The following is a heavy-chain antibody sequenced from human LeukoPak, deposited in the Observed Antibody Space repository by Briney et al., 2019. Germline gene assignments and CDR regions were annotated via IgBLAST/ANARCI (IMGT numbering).Heavy chain of an antibody. CDR2: VKSDGSSA. J-gene: IGHJ4*02. Sequence: PGRSLRLSCAASEFTYGMNWVRQAPGKGLVWVSHVKSDGSSATYADSVEGRFTISRDNAKNTLFLQMNSLRVEDTAVYYCARGRYYLDSWGQGTLVTVSS. CDR1: EFTYG. V-gene: IGHV3-74*01. D-gene: IGHD3-10*01. CDR3: ARGRYYLDS.